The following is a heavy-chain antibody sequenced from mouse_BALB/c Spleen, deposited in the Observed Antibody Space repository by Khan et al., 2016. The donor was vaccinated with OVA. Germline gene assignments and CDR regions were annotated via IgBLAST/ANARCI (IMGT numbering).Heavy chain of an antibody. D-gene: IGHD2-14*01. CDR1: GFSLSRYN. J-gene: IGHJ4*01. V-gene: IGHV2-6-4*01. CDR2: IWGGGGT. Sequence: QVQLKESGPGLVAPSQSLSIICTVSGFSLSRYNIHWVRQPPGKGLEWLGMIWGGGGTDYNSTLKSRLSITKDNSKSQVFLKMNSLQTDDTAMYYCARAYYRYDGYYAMDYWGPGTSVTVSS. CDR3: ARAYYRYDGYYAMDY.